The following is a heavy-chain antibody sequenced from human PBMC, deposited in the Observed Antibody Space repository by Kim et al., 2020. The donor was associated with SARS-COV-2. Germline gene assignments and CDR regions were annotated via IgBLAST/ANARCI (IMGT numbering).Heavy chain of an antibody. V-gene: IGHV1-18*01. CDR1: GYIFHSYG. CDR2: ITPSSGKT. CDR3: ARDKGGGNSFP. J-gene: IGHJ5*02. Sequence: ASVKVSCKTSGYIFHSYGISWVRQAPGRGLEWMGWITPSSGKTNYAQNFQGRVTMTTDRSTGTAYMDLRDLISDDTATYYCARDKGGGNSFPWGQGTLVTVTT. D-gene: IGHD3-16*01.